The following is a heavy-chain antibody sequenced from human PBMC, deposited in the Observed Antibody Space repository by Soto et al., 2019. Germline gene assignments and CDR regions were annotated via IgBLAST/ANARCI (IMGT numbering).Heavy chain of an antibody. V-gene: IGHV4-59*01. D-gene: IGHD5-18*01. J-gene: IGHJ4*02. CDR3: AREGYNFGPFDY. CDR2: ISYSGTT. CDR1: GGSLSSYY. Sequence: SEPLSLTGTVSGGSLSSYYWSWIRRPPGMGLEWIASISYSGTTNYNSSLKSRVTISIDTSKNQFSLKFNSVTAADTAVYYCAREGYNFGPFDYWGQGALVTVSS.